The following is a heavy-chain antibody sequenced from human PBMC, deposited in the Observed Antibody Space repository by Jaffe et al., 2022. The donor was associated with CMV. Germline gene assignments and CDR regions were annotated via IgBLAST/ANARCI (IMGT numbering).Heavy chain of an antibody. CDR2: INHSGST. D-gene: IGHD3-10*01. V-gene: IGHV4-34*01. CDR1: GGSFSGYY. J-gene: IGHJ4*02. CDR3: ARQRQTNYYGSGGPRNYFDY. Sequence: QVQLQQWGAGLLKPSETLSLTCAVYGGSFSGYYWSWIRQPPGKGLEWIGEINHSGSTNYNPSLKSRVTISVDTSKNQFSLKLSSVTAADTAVYYCARQRQTNYYGSGGPRNYFDYWGQGTLVTVSS.